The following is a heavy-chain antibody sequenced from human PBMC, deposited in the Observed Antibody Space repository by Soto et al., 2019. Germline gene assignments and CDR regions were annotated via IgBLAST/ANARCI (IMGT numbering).Heavy chain of an antibody. D-gene: IGHD3-22*01. CDR2: ISRSGNII. V-gene: IGHV3-11*01. J-gene: IGHJ4*02. CDR1: GFTFSDYY. CDR3: AQMSSENYYDPVFS. Sequence: QVPLVESGGGLVKTGGSLRIVCEASGFTFSDYYMSWVRQAPGKGLEWVSSISRSGNIIYYADSVKGRFTISRENAKNSVYLQMNSLRAEDTALYFCAQMSSENYYDPVFSWGQGTLVTVSS.